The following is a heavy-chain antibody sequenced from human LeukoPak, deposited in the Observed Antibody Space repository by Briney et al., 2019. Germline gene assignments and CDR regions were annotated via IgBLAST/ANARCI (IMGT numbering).Heavy chain of an antibody. CDR2: IYYSGST. CDR1: GCSISSGDYY. V-gene: IGHV4-30-4*01. D-gene: IGHD6-19*01. CDR3: AREDSSSGWYYFDY. J-gene: IGHJ4*02. Sequence: SQTLSLTCTVSGCSISSGDYYWSWIRQPPGKGLEWIGYIYYSGSTYYNPSLKSRVTISVDTSKNQFSLKLSSVTAADTAVYYCAREDSSSGWYYFDYWGQGTLVTVSS.